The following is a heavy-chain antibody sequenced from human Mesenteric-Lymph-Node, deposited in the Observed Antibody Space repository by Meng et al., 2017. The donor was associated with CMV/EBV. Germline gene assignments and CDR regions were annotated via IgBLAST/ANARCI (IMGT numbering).Heavy chain of an antibody. CDR1: GFIFNTYC. D-gene: IGHD2-2*01. Sequence: GGSLRLSCAASGFIFNTYCMTWVRQAPGKVLEWVANINQDVSEKNYVDSVKGRFTISRDNTKNSLYLQMDRLRAEDTAFYHCARNRGGYQGNWFDPWGQGTLVTVSS. CDR2: INQDVSEK. CDR3: ARNRGGYQGNWFDP. V-gene: IGHV3-7*03. J-gene: IGHJ5*02.